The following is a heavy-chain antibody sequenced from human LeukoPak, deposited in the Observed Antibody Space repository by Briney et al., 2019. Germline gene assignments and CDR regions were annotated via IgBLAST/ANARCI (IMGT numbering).Heavy chain of an antibody. V-gene: IGHV3-30*04. Sequence: PGGSLRLSCAASGFTFSSYAMHWVRQAPGKGLEWVAVISHDGNTKYYADSVKGRFTISRDNAENSLYLQMNSLRAEDTAVYYCARKTGTTGEAFDYWGQGTQVTVSS. CDR2: ISHDGNTK. CDR3: ARKTGTTGEAFDY. CDR1: GFTFSSYA. J-gene: IGHJ4*02. D-gene: IGHD1-1*01.